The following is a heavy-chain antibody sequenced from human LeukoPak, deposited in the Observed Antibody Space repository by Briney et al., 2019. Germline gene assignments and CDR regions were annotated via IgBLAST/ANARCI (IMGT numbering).Heavy chain of an antibody. V-gene: IGHV3-21*01. CDR1: GFTFSSYS. Sequence: GGSLRLSCAASGFTFSSYSMNWVRQAPGKGLEWVSSISSSSSYIYYADSVKGRFTISRDNAKNSLYLQMNSLRAEDTAVYYCARVRRGDYVASYWGQGTLVTVSS. J-gene: IGHJ4*02. CDR3: ARVRRGDYVASY. D-gene: IGHD4-17*01. CDR2: ISSSSSYI.